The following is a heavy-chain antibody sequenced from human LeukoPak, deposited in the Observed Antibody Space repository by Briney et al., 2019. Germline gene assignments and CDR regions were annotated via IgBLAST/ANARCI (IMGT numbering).Heavy chain of an antibody. Sequence: GGSLRLSCAASGFTFSSYAVSWVRQAPGQGLEWVSGIIGSGGVTHYADSVKGRFTISRDNSKNTLYLQMNSLRAEDTAVYYCAKVGGSSGYYEYYFDYWGQGTLVTVSS. CDR1: GFTFSSYA. D-gene: IGHD3-22*01. J-gene: IGHJ4*02. V-gene: IGHV3-23*01. CDR3: AKVGGSSGYYEYYFDY. CDR2: IIGSGGVT.